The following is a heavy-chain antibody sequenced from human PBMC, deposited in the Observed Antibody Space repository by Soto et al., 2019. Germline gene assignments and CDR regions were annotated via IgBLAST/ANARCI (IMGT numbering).Heavy chain of an antibody. Sequence: QVQLVQSGAEVKRPGSSVKVSCKAPGGTFNNYAINWVRQAPGQGLEWMGDISPMFGKANYAQKFQGRVKITADDSTATAYLELSSLRSEDTALYYCAREVEVHTPVFGFWGQGSLVTVSS. D-gene: IGHD2-2*01. CDR3: AREVEVHTPVFGF. J-gene: IGHJ4*02. V-gene: IGHV1-69*01. CDR2: ISPMFGKA. CDR1: GGTFNNYA.